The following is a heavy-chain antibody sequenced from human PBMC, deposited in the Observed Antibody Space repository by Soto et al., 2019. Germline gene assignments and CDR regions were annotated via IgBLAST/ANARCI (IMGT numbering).Heavy chain of an antibody. J-gene: IGHJ3*01. CDR3: AGSFKYGSGTFDALDV. CDR2: IIPIFGTA. Sequence: QVLLVQSGTEVKKPGSSVKVSCQASGGTSSDYALTWVRQASGQGLEWMGGIIPIFGTANYAQRFQGRDSITADESSSTAYMELSSLKSEDTAVYYCAGSFKYGSGTFDALDVWGHGTMVMVSS. CDR1: GGTSSDYA. D-gene: IGHD3-10*01. V-gene: IGHV1-69*01.